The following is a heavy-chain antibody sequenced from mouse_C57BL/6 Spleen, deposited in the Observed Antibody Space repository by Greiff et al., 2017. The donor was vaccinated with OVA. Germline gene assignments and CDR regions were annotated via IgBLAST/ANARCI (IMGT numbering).Heavy chain of an antibody. CDR1: GYSITSGYD. Sequence: QSGPGMVKPSQSLSLTCTVTGYSITSGYDWHWIRHFPGNKLEWMGYISYSGSTNYNPSLKSRISITHDTSKNHFFLKLNSVTTEDTATYYCARDQGDYRAWFAYWGQGTLVTVSA. CDR2: ISYSGST. J-gene: IGHJ3*01. V-gene: IGHV3-1*01. CDR3: ARDQGDYRAWFAY. D-gene: IGHD2-13*01.